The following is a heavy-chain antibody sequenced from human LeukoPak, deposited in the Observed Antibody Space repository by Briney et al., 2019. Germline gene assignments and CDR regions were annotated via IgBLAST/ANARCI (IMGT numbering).Heavy chain of an antibody. CDR2: ISSSSSYI. V-gene: IGHV3-21*01. Sequence: GGSLRLSCAASGFTFSSYSMNWVRQAPGKGLEWVSSISSSSSYIYYADSVKGRFTISRDNAKNSLYLQMNSLRAEDTAVYYCARDLRRYFDYWGQGALATVSS. CDR1: GFTFSSYS. CDR3: ARDLRRYFDY. J-gene: IGHJ4*02.